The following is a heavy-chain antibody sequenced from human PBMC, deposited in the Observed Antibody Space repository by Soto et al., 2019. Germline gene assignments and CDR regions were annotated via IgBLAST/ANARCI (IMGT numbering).Heavy chain of an antibody. J-gene: IGHJ5*02. CDR1: GFTFSDYY. CDR3: ARRMEVPAANWFDP. Sequence: PGGSLRLSCAASGFTFSDYYMSWIRQAPGKGLEWVSYISSSGSTIYYADSVKGRFTISRDNAKNSLYLQMNSLRAEDTAVYYCARRMEVPAANWFDPWGQGTLVTVSS. D-gene: IGHD2-2*01. V-gene: IGHV3-11*01. CDR2: ISSSGSTI.